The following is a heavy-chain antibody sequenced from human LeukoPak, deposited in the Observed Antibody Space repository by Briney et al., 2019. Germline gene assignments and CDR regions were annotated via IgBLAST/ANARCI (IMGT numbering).Heavy chain of an antibody. D-gene: IGHD3-10*01. J-gene: IGHJ6*02. Sequence: PGGSLRLSCAASGFTFSSYGMHWVRQAPGKGLEWVAVISYDGSNKYYADSVKDRFTISRDNYKNTLYLRMNSLRAEDTAVYYCAKAGDNYYGSGSYYQNYYYYYGMDVWGQGTTVTVSS. CDR1: GFTFSSYG. CDR3: AKAGDNYYGSGSYYQNYYYYYGMDV. V-gene: IGHV3-30*18. CDR2: ISYDGSNK.